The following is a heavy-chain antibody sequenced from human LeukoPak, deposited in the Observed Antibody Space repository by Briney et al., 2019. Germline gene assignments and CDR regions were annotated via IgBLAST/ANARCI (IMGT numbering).Heavy chain of an antibody. CDR2: ISGSDSGT. Sequence: GGSLRLSCEASGFTFSTYAISWVRQPPGKGLQWFSGISGSDSGTYYTDSVKGGFTISRDNSKNTVYLEIDNLRAEDTAVYYCAKCMSGTGVCLNFDSWGQGILVTVSS. J-gene: IGHJ4*02. V-gene: IGHV3-23*01. CDR3: AKCMSGTGVCLNFDS. CDR1: GFTFSTYA. D-gene: IGHD2-8*02.